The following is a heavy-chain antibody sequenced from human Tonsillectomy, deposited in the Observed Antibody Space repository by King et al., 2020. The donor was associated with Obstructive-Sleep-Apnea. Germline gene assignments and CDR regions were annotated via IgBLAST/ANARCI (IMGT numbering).Heavy chain of an antibody. J-gene: IGHJ4*02. D-gene: IGHD3-10*01. Sequence: HVQLQQWGAGLLKPSETLSLTCAVYGGSFSGYYWSWIRQPPGKGLEWIGEINHSASTNYNPSLKSRVTISVDTSKNHFSLNLSSVTAADTAVYYCARGGREWFGESSLLDYWGQGTLVTVSS. V-gene: IGHV4-34*01. CDR3: ARGGREWFGESSLLDY. CDR1: GGSFSGYY. CDR2: INHSAST.